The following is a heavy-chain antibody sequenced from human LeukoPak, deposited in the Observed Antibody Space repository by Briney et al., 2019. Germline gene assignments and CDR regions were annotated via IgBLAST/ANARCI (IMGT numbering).Heavy chain of an antibody. CDR1: GYSISSAYY. Sequence: PSETLSLTCSVSGYSISSAYYWGWIRQPPGKGLEWIGTMYHSGSTNYNPSLKSRVTISVDTSRNQFSLKLSSVTAADTAVYYCARDSRPHYFDYWGQGTLITVSS. CDR3: ARDSRPHYFDY. CDR2: MYHSGST. V-gene: IGHV4-38-2*02. J-gene: IGHJ4*02.